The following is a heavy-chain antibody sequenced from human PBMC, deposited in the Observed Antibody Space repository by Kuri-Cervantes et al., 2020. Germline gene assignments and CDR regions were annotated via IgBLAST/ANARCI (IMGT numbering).Heavy chain of an antibody. CDR2: MNPNSGNT. D-gene: IGHD3-10*01. V-gene: IGHV1-8*01. CDR3: ARAPMVQGVIITDDAFDI. CDR1: GYTFTSYD. J-gene: IGHJ3*02. Sequence: ASVKVSCKASGYTFTSYDINWVRQATGQGLEWMGWMNPNSGNTGYAQKFQGRVTMTRNTSISTAYMELSSLRSEDTAVYYCARAPMVQGVIITDDAFDIWGQGTMVTVSS.